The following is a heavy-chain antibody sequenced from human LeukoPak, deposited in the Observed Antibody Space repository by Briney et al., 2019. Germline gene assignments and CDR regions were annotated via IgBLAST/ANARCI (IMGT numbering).Heavy chain of an antibody. Sequence: PGGSLRLSCAASGFTFTSYSMSWVRQAPGKGLEWVSYITSSSTTIYYADSVKGRFTISRDNAENSLYLQMNSLRAEDTAVYYCARGYYYGDYWGQGTLVTVSS. CDR1: GFTFTSYS. CDR2: ITSSSTTI. J-gene: IGHJ4*02. V-gene: IGHV3-48*01. CDR3: ARGYYYGDY. D-gene: IGHD3-10*01.